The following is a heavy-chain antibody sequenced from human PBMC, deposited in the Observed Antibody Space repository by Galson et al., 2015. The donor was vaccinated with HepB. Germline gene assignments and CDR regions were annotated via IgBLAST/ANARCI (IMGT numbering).Heavy chain of an antibody. CDR3: ARVPIRGIGNFQQ. CDR1: GFTFNTFW. Sequence: SLRLSCAASGFTFNTFWMTWVRQAPRKGLEWVANIKPDGSETFYVDSVKGRFTISRDNAKNSLYLRMDSLRAEDSAVYYCARVPIRGIGNFQQWGKGTL. V-gene: IGHV3-7*03. D-gene: IGHD3-10*01. J-gene: IGHJ1*01. CDR2: IKPDGSET.